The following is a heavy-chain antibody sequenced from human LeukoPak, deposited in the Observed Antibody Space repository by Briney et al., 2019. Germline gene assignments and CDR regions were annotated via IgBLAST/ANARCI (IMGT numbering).Heavy chain of an antibody. Sequence: PGGSLRLSCAASGFTFSSYAMNWVRQAPGMGLEWVSAIGSSGGGTYYPDSVKGRFTVSRDNSKNTLYLQMNSLSAVDTAVYYCAKYGASGGSHGMDVWGQGTTVTVSS. J-gene: IGHJ6*02. V-gene: IGHV3-23*01. CDR1: GFTFSSYA. D-gene: IGHD4/OR15-4a*01. CDR3: AKYGASGGSHGMDV. CDR2: IGSSGGGT.